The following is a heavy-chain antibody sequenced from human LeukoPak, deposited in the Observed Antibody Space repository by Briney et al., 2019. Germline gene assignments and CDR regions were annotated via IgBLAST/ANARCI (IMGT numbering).Heavy chain of an antibody. CDR1: GGTFSGYA. Sequence: ASVKVSCKASGGTFSGYAISWVRQAPGQGLEWMGGIIPIFGTANYAQKFQGRVTITTDESTSTAYMELSSLRSEDTAVYYCARVVRDSSGYVPHYFDYWGQGTLVTVSS. D-gene: IGHD3-22*01. CDR3: ARVVRDSSGYVPHYFDY. V-gene: IGHV1-69*05. J-gene: IGHJ4*02. CDR2: IIPIFGTA.